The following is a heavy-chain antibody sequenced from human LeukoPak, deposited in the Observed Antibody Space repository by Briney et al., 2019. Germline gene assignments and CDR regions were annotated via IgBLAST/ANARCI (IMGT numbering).Heavy chain of an antibody. J-gene: IGHJ4*02. CDR1: GFTFSSYS. D-gene: IGHD3-10*01. V-gene: IGHV3-21*01. CDR3: AREEIYGSGSPYFDY. CDR2: ISSSSSYI. Sequence: PGGSLRLSCAASGFTFSSYSMNWVRQAPGKGLEWVSSISSSSSYIYYADSVKGRFTISRDNAKNSLYLQMNSLRAEDTAVYYCAREEIYGSGSPYFDYWGQGTLVTVSS.